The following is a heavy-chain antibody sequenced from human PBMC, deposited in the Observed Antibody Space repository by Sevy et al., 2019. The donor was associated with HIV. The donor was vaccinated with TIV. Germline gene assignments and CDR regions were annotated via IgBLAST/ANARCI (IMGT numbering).Heavy chain of an antibody. Sequence: GGSLRLSCAASGFTFSSYWMHWVRQAPGKGLVWVSRINSDGSSTSYADSVKGRFTISRDNAKNTLYLQMNSLRAEDTAVDYCARVLGIAAGENDYGMDVWGQGTTVTVSS. CDR1: GFTFSSYW. CDR2: INSDGSST. J-gene: IGHJ6*02. D-gene: IGHD6-13*01. V-gene: IGHV3-74*01. CDR3: ARVLGIAAGENDYGMDV.